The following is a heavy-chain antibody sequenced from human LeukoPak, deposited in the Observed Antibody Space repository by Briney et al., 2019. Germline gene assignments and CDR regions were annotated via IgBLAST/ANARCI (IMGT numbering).Heavy chain of an antibody. D-gene: IGHD3-16*01. CDR3: ARLGDGGAWSD. Sequence: GGSLRLSFAASGFTFSSYSMNWVRQAPGKGLEWVSSISSSSSYIYHADSVKGRFTISRDNAKNSLYLQMNSLRAEDTAVYYCARLGDGGAWSDWGQGTLVTVSS. CDR2: ISSSSSYI. J-gene: IGHJ4*02. CDR1: GFTFSSYS. V-gene: IGHV3-21*01.